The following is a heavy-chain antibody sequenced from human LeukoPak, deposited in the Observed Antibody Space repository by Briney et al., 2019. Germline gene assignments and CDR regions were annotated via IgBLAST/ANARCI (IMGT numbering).Heavy chain of an antibody. Sequence: PSETLSLTCGVYGGSFSGYYWNWIRQPPGKGLEWIGEINHSGSTNYNPSLKSRVTISVDTSKNQFSLKLTSVTAADTAVYYCASYKAAPDAFDIWGQGTMVTVSS. V-gene: IGHV4-34*01. J-gene: IGHJ3*02. CDR2: INHSGST. CDR1: GGSFSGYY. CDR3: ASYKAAPDAFDI. D-gene: IGHD6-6*01.